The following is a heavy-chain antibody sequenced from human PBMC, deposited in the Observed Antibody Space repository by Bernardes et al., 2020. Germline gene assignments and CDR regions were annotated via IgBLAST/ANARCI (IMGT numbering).Heavy chain of an antibody. CDR2: ISYDGSNK. J-gene: IGHJ4*02. Sequence: GGSLRLSCAASGFTFSSYAMHWVRQAPGKGLEWVAVISYDGSNKYYADSVKGRFTISRDNSKNTLYLQMNSLRAEDTAVYYRARAVYGDYDPYYFDYWGQGTLVTVSS. CDR1: GFTFSSYA. V-gene: IGHV3-30-3*01. CDR3: ARAVYGDYDPYYFDY. D-gene: IGHD4-17*01.